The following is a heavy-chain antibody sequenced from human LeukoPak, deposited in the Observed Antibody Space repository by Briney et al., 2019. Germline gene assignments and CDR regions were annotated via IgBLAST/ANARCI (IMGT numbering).Heavy chain of an antibody. CDR1: GGSLSGFF. V-gene: IGHV4-34*01. J-gene: IGHJ3*02. D-gene: IGHD6-13*01. CDR3: ARRLGTKNPIAAAGTRENAFDI. CDR2: INHSGNT. Sequence: SETLSLTCAVYGGSLSGFFWTWIRQPPGKGLEWIGEINHSGNTNYNPSLKSRVTISIDTSKNQFSLKLSSVTVADTAVYYCARRLGTKNPIAAAGTRENAFDIWGQGTMVTVSS.